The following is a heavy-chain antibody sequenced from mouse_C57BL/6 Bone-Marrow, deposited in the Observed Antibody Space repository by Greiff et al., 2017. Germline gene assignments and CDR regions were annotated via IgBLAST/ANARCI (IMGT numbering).Heavy chain of an antibody. CDR1: GFTFSDYG. J-gene: IGHJ2*01. D-gene: IGHD1-2*01. Sequence: EVKLVESGGGLVKPGGSLKLSCAASGFTFSDYGMHWVRQAPEKGLEWVAYISSGSSTIYYADTVQGRFTISSANAKNTLFLQMTSRGSEDTAMYYCARRNLRRWGQGTTLTVSS. CDR3: ARRNLRR. V-gene: IGHV5-17*01. CDR2: ISSGSSTI.